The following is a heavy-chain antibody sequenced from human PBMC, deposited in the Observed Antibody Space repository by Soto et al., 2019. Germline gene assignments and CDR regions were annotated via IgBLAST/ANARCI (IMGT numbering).Heavy chain of an antibody. D-gene: IGHD3-10*01. V-gene: IGHV4-4*02. CDR1: GGSISSSNW. CDR3: ARGQGTRENWFDP. J-gene: IGHJ5*02. CDR2: IYHSGST. Sequence: PSETLSLTCAVSGGSISSSNWWSWVRQPPGKGLEWIGEIYHSGSTNYNPSLKSRVTISVDKSKNQFSLKLSSVTAADTAVYYCARGQGTRENWFDPWGQIPLVTVSS.